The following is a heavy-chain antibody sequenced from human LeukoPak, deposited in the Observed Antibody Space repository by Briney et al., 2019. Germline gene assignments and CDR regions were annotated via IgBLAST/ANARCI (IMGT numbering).Heavy chain of an antibody. CDR3: ARDLMVRGRSYYMDV. CDR1: GCTFTSYY. V-gene: IGHV1-46*01. D-gene: IGHD3-10*01. J-gene: IGHJ6*03. CDR2: INPSGGST. Sequence: GASVKVSCKASGCTFTSYYMHWVRQAPGQGLEWMGIINPSGGSTSYAQKFQGRVTMTRDTSTSTVYMELSSLRSEDTAVYYCARDLMVRGRSYYMDVWGKGTTVTISS.